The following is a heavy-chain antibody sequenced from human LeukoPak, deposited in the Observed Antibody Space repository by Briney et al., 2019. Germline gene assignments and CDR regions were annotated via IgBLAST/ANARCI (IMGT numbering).Heavy chain of an antibody. V-gene: IGHV3-20*04. CDR2: INWNGGST. CDR3: AWGARGVSGYYFDY. Sequence: PGGSLRLSCAASGFTFDDYGMSWVCQAPGKGLEWVSGINWNGGSTGYADSVKGRFTISRDNAKNSLYLQMNSLRAEDTALYYCAWGARGVSGYYFDYWGQGTLVTVSS. CDR1: GFTFDDYG. J-gene: IGHJ4*02. D-gene: IGHD3-10*01.